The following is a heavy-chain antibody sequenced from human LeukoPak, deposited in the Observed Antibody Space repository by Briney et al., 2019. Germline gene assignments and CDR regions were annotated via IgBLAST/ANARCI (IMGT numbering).Heavy chain of an antibody. CDR3: AKVTYGSGTYGAFDS. V-gene: IGHV3-53*01. Sequence: GGSLRLSCAASGFTVTRNYMTWVRQAPGKGLEWVSVTYSGGRTYYEDSVKGRFTISRDNSKNTLYLQMNSLRAGDTAVYYCAKVTYGSGTYGAFDSWGQGTLVTVSS. J-gene: IGHJ4*02. CDR2: TYSGGRT. CDR1: GFTVTRNY. D-gene: IGHD3-10*01.